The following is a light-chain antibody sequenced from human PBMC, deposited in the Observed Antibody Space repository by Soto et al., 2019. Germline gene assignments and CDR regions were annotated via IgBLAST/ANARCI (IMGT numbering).Light chain of an antibody. CDR1: SSDVGGYNY. CDR2: DVS. Sequence: QSVLTQPASVSGSPGQSITISCTGTSSDVGGYNYVSWYQQHPGKAPKLMIYDVSNRPSGVSNRFSGSKSGNTASLTISGLQAEEGADYYCSSYTSSSTLGVFGGGTQLTVL. V-gene: IGLV2-14*01. CDR3: SSYTSSSTLGV. J-gene: IGLJ2*01.